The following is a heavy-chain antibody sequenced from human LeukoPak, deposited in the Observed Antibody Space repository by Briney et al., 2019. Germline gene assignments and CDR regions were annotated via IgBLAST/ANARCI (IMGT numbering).Heavy chain of an antibody. Sequence: PGGSLRLSCAASGFTFSSYAMSWVRQAPGKGLEWVSAILASGGGTYYADSAKGRFSISRDNSKNTLYLQMSSLRTEDTAVYYCAKNYYASSGSYSWYFHYWGQGTLVTVSS. J-gene: IGHJ4*02. V-gene: IGHV3-23*01. D-gene: IGHD3-22*01. CDR2: ILASGGGT. CDR3: AKNYYASSGSYSWYFHY. CDR1: GFTFSSYA.